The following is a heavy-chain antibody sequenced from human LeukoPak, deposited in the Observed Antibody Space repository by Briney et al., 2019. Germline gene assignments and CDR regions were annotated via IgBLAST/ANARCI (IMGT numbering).Heavy chain of an antibody. CDR1: GFTFSSYG. V-gene: IGHV3-33*06. Sequence: GGSLRLSRAASGFTFSSYGMHWVRQAPGKGLEWVAVIWYDGSNKYYADSVKGRFTISRDNSKNTLYLQMNSLRAEDTAVYYCAKDASPAGLDYWGQGTLVTVSS. CDR3: AKDASPAGLDY. J-gene: IGHJ4*02. CDR2: IWYDGSNK.